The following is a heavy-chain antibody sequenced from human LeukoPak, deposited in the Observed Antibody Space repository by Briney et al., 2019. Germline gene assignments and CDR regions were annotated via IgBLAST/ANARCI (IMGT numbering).Heavy chain of an antibody. Sequence: SETLSLTCAVSGGSISSGGYYWSWIRQHPGKGLEWIGYIYYSGSTYYNPSLKSRVTISVDTSKNQFPLKLSSVTAADTAVYYCARMDILTGYYFDYWGQGTLVTVSS. V-gene: IGHV4-31*11. J-gene: IGHJ4*02. D-gene: IGHD3-9*01. CDR1: GGSISSGGYY. CDR3: ARMDILTGYYFDY. CDR2: IYYSGST.